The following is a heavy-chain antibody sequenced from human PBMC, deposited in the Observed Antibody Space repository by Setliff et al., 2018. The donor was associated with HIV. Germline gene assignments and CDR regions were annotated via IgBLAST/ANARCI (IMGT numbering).Heavy chain of an antibody. CDR1: GGSIGIRSYF. D-gene: IGHD7-27*01. J-gene: IGHJ4*02. CDR3: ARQGRPGDFDS. V-gene: IGHV4-39*01. CDR2: IYYSGNT. Sequence: SETLSLTCTVSGGSIGIRSYFWGRIRQPPGKGLEWIGSIYYSGNTYYNPSLKSRVTISGDTSKKQFSLKLRAVTAADSAVYYCARQGRPGDFDSWGQGTLVTVSS.